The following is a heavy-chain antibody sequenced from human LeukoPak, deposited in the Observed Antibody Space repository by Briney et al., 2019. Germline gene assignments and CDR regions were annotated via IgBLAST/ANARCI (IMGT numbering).Heavy chain of an antibody. V-gene: IGHV3-33*01. D-gene: IGHD1-26*01. Sequence: GGSLRLSCAASGFTFSSYGMHWVRQAPGKGREWGAVIWYDGSNKYYADSVKGRFTISRDNSKNTLYLQMNSLRAEDTAVYYCARLGWELGNWDYWGQGTLVTVSS. CDR2: IWYDGSNK. J-gene: IGHJ4*02. CDR1: GFTFSSYG. CDR3: ARLGWELGNWDY.